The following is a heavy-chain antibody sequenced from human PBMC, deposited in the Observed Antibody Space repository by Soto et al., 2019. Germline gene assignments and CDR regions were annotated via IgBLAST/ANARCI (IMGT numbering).Heavy chain of an antibody. D-gene: IGHD5-12*01. Sequence: QVQLVESGGGVVQPGRSLRLSCAASGFTFSSYGMHWVRQAPGKGLEWVAVISYDGSNKYYADSVKGRFTISRDNSKNTLYLQMNSLRAEDTAVYYCAKDADRWLQLFDSWGQGTLVTVSS. CDR3: AKDADRWLQLFDS. V-gene: IGHV3-30*18. CDR2: ISYDGSNK. J-gene: IGHJ4*02. CDR1: GFTFSSYG.